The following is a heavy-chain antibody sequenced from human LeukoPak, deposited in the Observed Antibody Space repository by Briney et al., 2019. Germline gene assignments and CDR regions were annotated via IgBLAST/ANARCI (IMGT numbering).Heavy chain of an antibody. CDR2: INGSSSDT. CDR3: ARRGTTYCTVDSCHPNWFDP. D-gene: IGHD2-15*01. Sequence: GGSLRLSCAASGFTFSDYYMAWIRQAPGRGLEWISYINGSSSDTKYADSVKGRFTISRDNAKNSVYLLMNSLRAEDTAVYYCARRGTTYCTVDSCHPNWFDPWGQGTLVTVSS. CDR1: GFTFSDYY. V-gene: IGHV3-11*03. J-gene: IGHJ5*02.